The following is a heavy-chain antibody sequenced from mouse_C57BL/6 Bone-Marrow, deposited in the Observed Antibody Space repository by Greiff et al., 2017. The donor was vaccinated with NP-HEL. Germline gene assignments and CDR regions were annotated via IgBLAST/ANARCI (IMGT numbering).Heavy chain of an antibody. CDR2: FYPGSGSI. J-gene: IGHJ4*01. Sequence: VQLQQSGAELVKPGASVKLSCKASGYTFTEYTIHWVKQRSGQGLEWIGWFYPGSGSIKYNEKFKDKATLTADKYSSTVYMELSRLTSEDSAVYFCARHEEAPITTVVDPYAMDYWGQGTSVTGSP. D-gene: IGHD1-1*01. CDR1: GYTFTEYT. V-gene: IGHV1-62-2*01. CDR3: ARHEEAPITTVVDPYAMDY.